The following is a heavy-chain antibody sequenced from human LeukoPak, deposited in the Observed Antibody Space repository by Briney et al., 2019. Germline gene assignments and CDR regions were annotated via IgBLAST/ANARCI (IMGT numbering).Heavy chain of an antibody. J-gene: IGHJ3*02. CDR2: INPNSGGT. Sequence: GASVKVSCKASGYTFTGYYMHWVRQAPGQGLEWMGWINPNSGGTNYAQKFQGRVTMTRDTSISTAYMELSRLRSDDTAVYYCARDLRGYYDSSGYYFPAAFDIWGQGTMVTVSS. CDR1: GYTFTGYY. V-gene: IGHV1-2*02. CDR3: ARDLRGYYDSSGYYFPAAFDI. D-gene: IGHD3-22*01.